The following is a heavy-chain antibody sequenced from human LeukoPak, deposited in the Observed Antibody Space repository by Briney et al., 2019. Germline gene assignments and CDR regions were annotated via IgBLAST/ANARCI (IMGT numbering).Heavy chain of an antibody. CDR3: ARGPMVRGVIIKMGLVY. D-gene: IGHD3-10*01. V-gene: IGHV1-2*02. CDR2: INPNSGGT. CDR1: GYTFTGYY. J-gene: IGHJ4*02. Sequence: ASVKVSCKASGYTFTGYYMHWVQQAPGQGLEWMGWINPNSGGTNYAQKFQGRVTMTRDTSISTAYMELSRLRSDDTAVYYCARGPMVRGVIIKMGLVYWGQGTLVTVSS.